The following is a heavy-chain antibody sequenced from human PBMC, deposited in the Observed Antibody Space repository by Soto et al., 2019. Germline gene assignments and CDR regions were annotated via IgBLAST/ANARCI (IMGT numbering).Heavy chain of an antibody. CDR1: GFTFDDYA. CDR3: ARLIGTRGYCSGGSCYEGVFDY. CDR2: ISWNSGSI. V-gene: IGHV3-9*01. D-gene: IGHD2-15*01. J-gene: IGHJ4*02. Sequence: GGSLRLSCAASGFTFDDYAMHWVRQAPGKGLEWVSGISWNSGSIGYADSVKGRFTISRDNAKNSLYLQMNSLRAEDTALYYCARLIGTRGYCSGGSCYEGVFDYWGQGTLVTVSS.